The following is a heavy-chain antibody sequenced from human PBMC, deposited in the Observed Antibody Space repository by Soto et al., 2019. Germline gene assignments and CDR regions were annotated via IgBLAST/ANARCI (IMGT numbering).Heavy chain of an antibody. Sequence: QLVQSGGDLVQAEGSLKLSCKASGFTFANSDLHWVRQASGKGLEWVGRVRNKFHNYATSYGDVVRGRFTISRNDADYMVSLEMSGLKPEYTALYYCFRHEEERTVVFYGMDVWGQGTAVTVSP. CDR3: FRHEEERTVVFYGMDV. V-gene: IGHV3-73*02. D-gene: IGHD1-1*01. J-gene: IGHJ6*01. CDR2: VRNKFHNYAT. CDR1: GFTFANSD.